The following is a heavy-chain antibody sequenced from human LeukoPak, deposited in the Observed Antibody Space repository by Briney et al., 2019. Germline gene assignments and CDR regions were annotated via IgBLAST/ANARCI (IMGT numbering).Heavy chain of an antibody. CDR3: ANEPLRYYYDSSGYSYYFDY. J-gene: IGHJ4*02. D-gene: IGHD3-22*01. CDR1: GFTVSSNY. V-gene: IGHV3-30*02. CDR2: IRYDGSNK. Sequence: PGGSLRLSCAVSGFTVSSNYMSWVRQAPGKGLEWVAFIRYDGSNKYYADSVKGRFTISRDNSKNTLYLQMNSLRAEDTAVYYCANEPLRYYYDSSGYSYYFDYWGQGTLVTVSS.